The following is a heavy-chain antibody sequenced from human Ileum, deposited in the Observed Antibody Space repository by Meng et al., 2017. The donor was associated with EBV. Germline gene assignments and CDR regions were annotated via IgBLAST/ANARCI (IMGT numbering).Heavy chain of an antibody. V-gene: IGHV4-31*03. CDR2: IHSSGST. Sequence: VQPEESGPVLVKPSQTLSPTCTVSGGSISSGGYYWSWIRQHPGKGLEWIGYIHSSGSTYYNPSLRSRLTISVDTSKNQFSLKLSSVTAADTAVYYCARASYGSGSPLGESWFDPWGQGTLVTVSS. CDR1: GGSISSGGYY. D-gene: IGHD3-10*01. CDR3: ARASYGSGSPLGESWFDP. J-gene: IGHJ5*02.